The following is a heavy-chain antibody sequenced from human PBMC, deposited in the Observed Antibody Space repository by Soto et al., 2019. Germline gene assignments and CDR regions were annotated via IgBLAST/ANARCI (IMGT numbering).Heavy chain of an antibody. CDR3: AREYDSSGYFFDY. CDR1: GYTFTSYA. CDR2: INAGNGNT. V-gene: IGHV1-3*01. J-gene: IGHJ4*02. D-gene: IGHD3-22*01. Sequence: ASVKVSCKASGYTFTSYAMHWVRQAPGQRPEWMGWINAGNGNTKYSQNFQGRVTITRDTSASTAYMELSSLRSEDTAVYYCAREYDSSGYFFDYWGQGTLVTVSS.